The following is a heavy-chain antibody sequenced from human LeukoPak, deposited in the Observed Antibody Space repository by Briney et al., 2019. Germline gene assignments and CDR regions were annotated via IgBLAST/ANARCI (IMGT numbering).Heavy chain of an antibody. D-gene: IGHD6-19*01. CDR2: IYPGDSDT. V-gene: IGHV5-51*01. CDR1: GYSFTSYW. CDR3: ATLGIAVAGGRNYYGMDV. Sequence: GESLKISCKGSGYSFTSYWIGWVRQMPGKGLEWMGIIYPGDSDTRYSPSFQGQVTFSADKSISTAYLQWSSLKASDTAMYYCATLGIAVAGGRNYYGMDVWGQGTTVTVS. J-gene: IGHJ6*02.